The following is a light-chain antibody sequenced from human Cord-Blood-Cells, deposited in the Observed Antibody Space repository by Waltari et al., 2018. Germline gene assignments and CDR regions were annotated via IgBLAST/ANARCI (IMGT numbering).Light chain of an antibody. J-gene: IGLJ2*01. V-gene: IGLV3-19*01. CDR1: SLRSYY. CDR2: GKN. Sequence: SSELTQDPSVSVALGQTARITCHGDSLRSYYASRYQQKPGQAPVLVIYGKNNRPSGIPDRFSGSSSGNTASLTITGAQAEDEADYYCNSRDSSGNHLVFGGGTKLTVL. CDR3: NSRDSSGNHLV.